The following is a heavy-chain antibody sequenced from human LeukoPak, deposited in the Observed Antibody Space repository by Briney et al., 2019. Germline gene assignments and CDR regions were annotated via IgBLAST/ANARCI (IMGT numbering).Heavy chain of an antibody. D-gene: IGHD6-6*01. Sequence: GWSLRLSCAASGFTFDDYAMHWVRQAPGKGLEWVSGISWNSGSIGYVDSVKGRFTISRDNAKNSLYLQMNSLRAEDTALYYCAKAPEYSSSSGVDYWGQGTLVTVSS. J-gene: IGHJ4*02. CDR2: ISWNSGSI. CDR3: AKAPEYSSSSGVDY. V-gene: IGHV3-9*01. CDR1: GFTFDDYA.